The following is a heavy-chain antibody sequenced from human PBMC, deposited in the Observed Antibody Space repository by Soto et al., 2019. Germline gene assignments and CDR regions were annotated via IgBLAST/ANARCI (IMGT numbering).Heavy chain of an antibody. D-gene: IGHD3-9*01. CDR2: ISGSGGST. V-gene: IGHV3-23*01. CDR3: AKRILTGYYMAFYGMDV. CDR1: GFTFSSYA. J-gene: IGHJ6*02. Sequence: GSLRLSCAASGFTFSSYAMSWVRQAPGKGLEWVSAISGSGGSTYYADSVKGRFTISRDNSKNTLYLQMNSLRAEDTAVYYCAKRILTGYYMAFYGMDVWGQGTTVTVSS.